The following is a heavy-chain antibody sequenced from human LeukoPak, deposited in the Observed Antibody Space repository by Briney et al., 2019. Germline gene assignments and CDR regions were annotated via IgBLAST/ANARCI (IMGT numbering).Heavy chain of an antibody. Sequence: SETLSLTCSVSGSSITTVSYWAWIRQSAEKGLEWIGSLSHSGATYYNPSLTGRLSTSVDTSKNQFSLKLSSVTAADTAVYYCARTGEPRYGLQYDSSGYSFDYWGQGTLVTVSS. V-gene: IGHV4-38-2*02. CDR1: GSSITTVSY. CDR2: LSHSGAT. J-gene: IGHJ4*02. D-gene: IGHD3-22*01. CDR3: ARTGEPRYGLQYDSSGYSFDY.